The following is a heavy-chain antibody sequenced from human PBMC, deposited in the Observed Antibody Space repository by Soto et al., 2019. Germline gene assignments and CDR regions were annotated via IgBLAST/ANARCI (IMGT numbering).Heavy chain of an antibody. CDR3: ASYNDYGATGAFDI. CDR2: INHSGST. J-gene: IGHJ3*02. CDR1: GGSFSGYY. V-gene: IGHV4-34*01. D-gene: IGHD4-17*01. Sequence: SETLSLTCAVYGGSFSGYYWSWIRQPPGKGLEWIGEINHSGSTNYNPSLKSRVTISVDTSKNQFSLKLSSVTAADTAVYYCASYNDYGATGAFDIWGQGTMVTVSS.